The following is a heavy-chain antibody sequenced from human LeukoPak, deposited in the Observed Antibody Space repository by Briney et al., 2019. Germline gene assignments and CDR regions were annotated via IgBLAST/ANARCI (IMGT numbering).Heavy chain of an antibody. Sequence: GGSLRLSCAASGFTVSSNYMSWVRQAPGKGLEWVSSISSSSSYIYYADSVKGRFTISRDNAKNSLYLQMNSLRAEDTAVYYCVSTYYYDSSAAAFDYWGQGTLVTVSS. D-gene: IGHD3-22*01. V-gene: IGHV3-21*01. CDR1: GFTVSSNY. J-gene: IGHJ4*02. CDR2: ISSSSSYI. CDR3: VSTYYYDSSAAAFDY.